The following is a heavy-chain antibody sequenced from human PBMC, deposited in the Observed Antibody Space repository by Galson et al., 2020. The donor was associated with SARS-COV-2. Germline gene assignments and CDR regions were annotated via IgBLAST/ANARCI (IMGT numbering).Heavy chain of an antibody. J-gene: IGHJ6*02. Sequence: GGSLRLSCAASGFTFSDYYMSWIRQAPGKGLEWVSYISSSGSTIYYADSVKGRFTISRDNAKNSLYLQMNSLRAEDTAVYYCARADGVRGVIITPQTRDYYYYGMDVWGQGTTVTVSS. CDR3: ARADGVRGVIITPQTRDYYYYGMDV. CDR1: GFTFSDYY. D-gene: IGHD3-10*01. V-gene: IGHV3-11*01. CDR2: ISSSGSTI.